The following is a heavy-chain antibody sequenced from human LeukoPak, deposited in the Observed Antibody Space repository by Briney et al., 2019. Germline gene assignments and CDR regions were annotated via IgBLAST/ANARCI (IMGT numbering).Heavy chain of an antibody. CDR1: GYSFTSYW. CDR2: IDPSDSYT. J-gene: IGHJ4*02. D-gene: IGHD3-22*01. CDR3: ARRRKAYDSSGYYLYYFDY. Sequence: VESLKISCKGSGYSFTSYWISWVRQMPGKGLEWMGRIDPSDSYTNYSPSFQGHVTISADKSISTAYLQWSSLKASDTAMYYCARRRKAYDSSGYYLYYFDYWGQGTLVTVSS. V-gene: IGHV5-10-1*01.